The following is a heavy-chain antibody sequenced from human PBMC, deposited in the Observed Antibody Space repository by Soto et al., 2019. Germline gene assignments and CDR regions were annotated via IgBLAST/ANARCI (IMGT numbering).Heavy chain of an antibody. CDR1: GGTFSSYA. J-gene: IGHJ3*02. D-gene: IGHD3-22*01. CDR2: IIPIFGTA. CDR3: ARGLSSGYPFDAFDI. Sequence: SVKVSCKASGGTFSSYAISWVRQAPGQGLEWMGGIIPIFGTANYAQKLQGRVTITADTSTSTAYMELRSLRSDDTAVYYCARGLSSGYPFDAFDIWGQGTMATVSS. V-gene: IGHV1-69*06.